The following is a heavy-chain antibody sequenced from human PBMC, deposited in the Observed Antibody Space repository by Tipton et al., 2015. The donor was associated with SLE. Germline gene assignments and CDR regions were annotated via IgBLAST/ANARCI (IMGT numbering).Heavy chain of an antibody. D-gene: IGHD2-2*01. J-gene: IGHJ4*02. V-gene: IGHV3-23*01. Sequence: SLRLSCAASGFTFSYYAMNWVRQAPGKGLEWVSGISGSADSTNYADSVKGRFTISRDNSKSTLYLQMNSLRVEDTAVYYCAKDLGASTSWYLAYWGQGTLVTVSS. CDR1: GFTFSYYA. CDR3: AKDLGASTSWYLAY. CDR2: ISGSADST.